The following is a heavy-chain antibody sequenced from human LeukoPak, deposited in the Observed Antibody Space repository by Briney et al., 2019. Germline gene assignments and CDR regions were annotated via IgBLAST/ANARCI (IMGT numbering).Heavy chain of an antibody. D-gene: IGHD2-2*01. Sequence: SETLSLTCTVSGGSISSSTYYWGWIRQPPGKGLEWIGSINYGGSTYYNPSLKSRVTIYVDTSKNQFSLQLNSVTPEDTAVYYCARSLSTDAFHIWGQGTMVTVSS. J-gene: IGHJ3*02. CDR1: GGSISSSTYY. CDR3: ARSLSTDAFHI. CDR2: INYGGST. V-gene: IGHV4-39*01.